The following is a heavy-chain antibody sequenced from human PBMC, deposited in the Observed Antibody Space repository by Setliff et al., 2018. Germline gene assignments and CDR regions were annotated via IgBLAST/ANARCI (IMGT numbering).Heavy chain of an antibody. CDR1: GVSISANHY. CDR2: ISYGGNT. J-gene: IGHJ4*02. CDR3: ATTTLGRYCFGGNCYFGY. D-gene: IGHD2-15*01. V-gene: IGHV4-39*01. Sequence: TLSLTCTVSGVSISANHYWGWIRQPPGKGLEWIGSISYGGNTYYNPSLNSRVTISADTSKNQFSVRLNSVTAADTAVYYCATTTLGRYCFGGNCYFGYWGQGTLVTVSS.